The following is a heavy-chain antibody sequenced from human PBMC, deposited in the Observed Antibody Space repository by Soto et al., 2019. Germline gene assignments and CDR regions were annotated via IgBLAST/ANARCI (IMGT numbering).Heavy chain of an antibody. D-gene: IGHD3-16*01. V-gene: IGHV4-59*01. CDR3: ARGSPVGEY. CDR2: IYYNGTT. J-gene: IGHJ4*02. CDR1: GGSISSYY. Sequence: SETLSLTCTVSGGSISSYYWSWIRQPPGKGLEWIGYIYYNGTTGYSPSLKSRVTMSVDASKNQFSLKLNSMTAADTAVYYCARGSPVGEYWGQGTLVTVSS.